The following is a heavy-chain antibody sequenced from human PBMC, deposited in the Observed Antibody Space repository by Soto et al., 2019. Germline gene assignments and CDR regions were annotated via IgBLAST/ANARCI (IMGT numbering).Heavy chain of an antibody. CDR2: IYYSGST. D-gene: IGHD3-10*01. Sequence: SETLSLTCTVSGGSISSGGYYWSWIRQHPGKGLEWIGYIYYSGSTYYNPSLKSRVTISVDTSKNQFSLKLSSVTAADTAVYYCASTITMVRGVGWFDPWGQGTLVTVSS. J-gene: IGHJ5*02. CDR3: ASTITMVRGVGWFDP. V-gene: IGHV4-31*03. CDR1: GGSISSGGYY.